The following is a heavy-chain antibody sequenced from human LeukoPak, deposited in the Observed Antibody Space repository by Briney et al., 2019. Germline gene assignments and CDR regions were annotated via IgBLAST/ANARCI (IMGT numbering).Heavy chain of an antibody. Sequence: PGGSLRLSCASSAFTFSTYKMHWVRHAPGKGLVWVSRLSSDGSSTIYADSVRGRFTIPRDNAKNTVYLEMKRLRAKDTAVYYCARGKTIVVVVADTRYYYYMDVWGKGTTVTVSS. CDR1: AFTFSTYK. CDR3: ARGKTIVVVVADTRYYYYMDV. CDR2: LSSDGSST. J-gene: IGHJ6*03. V-gene: IGHV3-74*01. D-gene: IGHD2-15*01.